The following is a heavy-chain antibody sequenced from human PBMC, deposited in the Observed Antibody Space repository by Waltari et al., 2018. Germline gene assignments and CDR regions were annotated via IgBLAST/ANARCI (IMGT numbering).Heavy chain of an antibody. V-gene: IGHV3-7*01. CDR1: GFTFSNSW. J-gene: IGHJ4*02. CDR2: IKPDGSES. CDR3: SLSLNS. Sequence: EVPLLDPGVGLVQPGGSLRRSRAAYGFTFSNSWMDWVRQAPGKGLEWVANIKPDGSESHYVDSVQGRFTVSRDNTQNLLYLQMNTLRVDDTAVYYCSLSLNSWGQGTLVTVSP.